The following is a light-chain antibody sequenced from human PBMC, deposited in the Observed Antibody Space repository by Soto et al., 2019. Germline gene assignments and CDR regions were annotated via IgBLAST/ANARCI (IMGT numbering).Light chain of an antibody. J-gene: IGLJ3*02. Sequence: QSVLTQPASVSGSPGQSITISCTGSSSDVGAYKYVSWFQQHPGKAPKLIIYEVSNRPSGVSDRFSGSKSGNTASLTISGLQAEDEADYHFSSYTTTTAWVFGGGTKLTVL. CDR3: SSYTTTTAWV. V-gene: IGLV2-14*01. CDR1: SSDVGAYKY. CDR2: EVS.